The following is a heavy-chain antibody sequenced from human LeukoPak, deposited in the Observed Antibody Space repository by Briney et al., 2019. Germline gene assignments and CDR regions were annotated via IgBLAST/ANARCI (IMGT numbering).Heavy chain of an antibody. V-gene: IGHV4-59*08. J-gene: IGHJ4*02. CDR2: IYYSGST. D-gene: IGHD3-3*01. CDR1: GGSISSYY. Sequence: SETLSLTCTVSGGSISSYYWSWIRQPPGKGLEWIGYIYYSGSTNYNPSLKSRVTISVDTSKNQFSLKLSSVTAADTAVYYCARVQYYDFWSGYPFDYWGQGTLVTVSS. CDR3: ARVQYYDFWSGYPFDY.